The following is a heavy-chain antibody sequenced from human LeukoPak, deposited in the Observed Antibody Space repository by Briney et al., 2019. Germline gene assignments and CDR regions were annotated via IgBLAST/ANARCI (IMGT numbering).Heavy chain of an antibody. Sequence: ASVKVSCKASGYTFTSYGISWVRQAPGQGLEWMGWISAYNGNTNYAQKLQGRVTMTTDTSTSTDYMELRSLRSDDTAVYYCARSGTIFGVVIIPDWGWFDPWGQGTLVTVSS. D-gene: IGHD3-3*01. J-gene: IGHJ5*02. CDR1: GYTFTSYG. V-gene: IGHV1-18*01. CDR2: ISAYNGNT. CDR3: ARSGTIFGVVIIPDWGWFDP.